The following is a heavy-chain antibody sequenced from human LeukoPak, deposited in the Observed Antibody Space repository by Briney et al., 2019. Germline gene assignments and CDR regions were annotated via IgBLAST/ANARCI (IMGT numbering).Heavy chain of an antibody. CDR1: GGTFSSYA. CDR2: IIPIFGTA. CDR3: ARWEGIAGAGDEYYFDY. J-gene: IGHJ4*02. Sequence: GASVKVSCEASGGTFSSYAISWVRQAPGQGLEWMGGIIPIFGTANYAQKLQGRVTMTTDTSTSTAYMELRSLRSDDTAVYYCARWEGIAGAGDEYYFDYWGQGTLVTVSS. V-gene: IGHV1-69*05. D-gene: IGHD6-13*01.